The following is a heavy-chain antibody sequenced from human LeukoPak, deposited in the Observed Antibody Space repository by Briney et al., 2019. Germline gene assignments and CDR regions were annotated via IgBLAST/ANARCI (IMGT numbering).Heavy chain of an antibody. V-gene: IGHV1-18*01. Sequence: ASVKGSCKASGYTFTSYGISWVRQAPGQGLEWMGWISAYNGNTNYAQKLQGRVTMTTDTSTSTAYMELRSLRSDDTAVYYCARDQRGYYDSSGSNFDYWGQGTLVTVSS. D-gene: IGHD3-22*01. CDR1: GYTFTSYG. CDR3: ARDQRGYYDSSGSNFDY. CDR2: ISAYNGNT. J-gene: IGHJ4*02.